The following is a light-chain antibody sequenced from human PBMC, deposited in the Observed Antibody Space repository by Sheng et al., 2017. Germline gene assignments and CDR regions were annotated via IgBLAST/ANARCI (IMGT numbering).Light chain of an antibody. Sequence: ETVLTQSPAILSLSPGERATLSCRASQTVSSYLAWYQQKPGQPPRLLIYDASNRATGIPARFSGSGSGTDFTLTISSLEPEDFAVYYCQQRANWPPLTFGGGTKVEIK. CDR1: QTVSSY. J-gene: IGKJ4*01. CDR2: DAS. CDR3: QQRANWPPLT. V-gene: IGKV3-11*01.